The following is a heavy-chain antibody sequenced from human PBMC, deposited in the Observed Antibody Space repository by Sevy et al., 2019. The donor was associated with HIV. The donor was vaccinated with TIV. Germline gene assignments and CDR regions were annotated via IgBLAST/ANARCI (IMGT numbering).Heavy chain of an antibody. V-gene: IGHV1-2*02. CDR3: TRLTTKPTSDLNGMDV. J-gene: IGHJ6*02. CDR1: GYIFTDYY. CDR2: INSDSGVT. Sequence: ASVKVSCKASGYIFTDYYIHWVRQAPGQGLEWMAWINSDSGVTHYAQRFQGEVTVTRDTSLSTAYLELSRLRSNDTAIYFCTRLTTKPTSDLNGMDVWGQGTTVTVSS. D-gene: IGHD4-17*01.